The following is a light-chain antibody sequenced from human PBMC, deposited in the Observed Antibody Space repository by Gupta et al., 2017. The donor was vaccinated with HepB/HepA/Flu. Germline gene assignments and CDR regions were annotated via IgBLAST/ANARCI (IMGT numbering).Light chain of an antibody. CDR2: LGS. CDR3: MQALQTPYT. V-gene: IGKV2-28*01. CDR1: QTLLNSDGNNR. J-gene: IGKJ2*01. Sequence: DIVMTQSPLSLPVTPGDPASVSCRSSQTLLNSDGNNRLDWYLQKPGQSPHLLIYLGSNRASGVSARLSGSGSGTDFTLNISRVEADDVGVYYCMQALQTPYTFGQGTKLNIK.